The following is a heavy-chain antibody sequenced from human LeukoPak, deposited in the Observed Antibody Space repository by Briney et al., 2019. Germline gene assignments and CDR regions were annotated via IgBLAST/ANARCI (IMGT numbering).Heavy chain of an antibody. CDR3: ARYYYGSGSHLIDY. Sequence: SETLSLTCTVSGGSISSGGYYWSWIREPPGKGLEWIGYIYHSGSTYYNPSLKSRVTISVDRSKNQFSLKLSSVTAADTAVYYCARYYYGSGSHLIDYWGQGTLVTVSS. CDR1: GGSISSGGYY. CDR2: IYHSGST. D-gene: IGHD3-10*01. J-gene: IGHJ4*02. V-gene: IGHV4-30-2*01.